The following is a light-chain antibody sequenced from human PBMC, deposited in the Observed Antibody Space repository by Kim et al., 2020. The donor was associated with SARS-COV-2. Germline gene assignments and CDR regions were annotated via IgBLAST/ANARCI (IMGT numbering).Light chain of an antibody. CDR1: QSVTSHY. CDR2: GAS. V-gene: IGKV3-20*01. Sequence: LSPGERVTLSCRASQSVTSHYLAWYQQKPGQAPRLLIFGASSRATGIPDRFSGSGSGTDFTLTISRLEPEDFAVYYCQQYGSSLYTFGQGTKLEI. CDR3: QQYGSSLYT. J-gene: IGKJ2*01.